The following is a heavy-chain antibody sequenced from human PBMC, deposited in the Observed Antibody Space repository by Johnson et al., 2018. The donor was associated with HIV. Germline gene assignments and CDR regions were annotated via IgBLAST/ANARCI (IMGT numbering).Heavy chain of an antibody. CDR3: ARDHTRIQLWLRGAFDI. CDR1: GFTFSSYA. Sequence: VHLVESGGGVVQPGRSLRLSCAASGFTFSSYAMHWVRQAPGKGLEWVAVISYDGSNKYYADSVKGRFTISRDNAKNSLYLQMNSLRAEDTAVYYCARDHTRIQLWLRGAFDIWGQGTMVTVSS. CDR2: ISYDGSNK. V-gene: IGHV3-30-3*01. J-gene: IGHJ3*02. D-gene: IGHD5-18*01.